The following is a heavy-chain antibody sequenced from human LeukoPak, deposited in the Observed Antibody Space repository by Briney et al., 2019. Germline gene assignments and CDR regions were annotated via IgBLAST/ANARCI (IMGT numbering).Heavy chain of an antibody. CDR3: ARDSLAWFDP. J-gene: IGHJ5*02. Sequence: PSETLSLTCTVPGGSISSYYWSWIRQPPGKGLEWIGYIYYSGSTNYNPSLKSRVTISVDTSKNQFSLKLSSVTAADTAVYYCARDSLAWFDPWGQGTLVTVSS. D-gene: IGHD3-16*01. V-gene: IGHV4-59*01. CDR1: GGSISSYY. CDR2: IYYSGST.